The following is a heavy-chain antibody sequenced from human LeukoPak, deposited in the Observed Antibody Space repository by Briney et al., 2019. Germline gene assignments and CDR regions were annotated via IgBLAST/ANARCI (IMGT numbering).Heavy chain of an antibody. CDR2: IYHSGST. D-gene: IGHD6-19*01. V-gene: IGHV4-38-2*02. CDR1: GYSINIGYY. Sequence: SETLSPTCTVSGYSINIGYYWGWIRQPPGKGLEWIGSIYHSGSTYYNPSLKSRVTISVDTSKNQFSLKLSSVTAADTAVYYCARPYTSDYRGAFDIWGQGTMVTVSS. J-gene: IGHJ3*02. CDR3: ARPYTSDYRGAFDI.